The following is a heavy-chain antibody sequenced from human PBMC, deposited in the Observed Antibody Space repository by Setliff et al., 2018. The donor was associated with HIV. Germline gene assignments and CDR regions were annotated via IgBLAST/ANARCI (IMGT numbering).Heavy chain of an antibody. D-gene: IGHD3-9*01. V-gene: IGHV4-61*09. CDR2: RYTTGST. J-gene: IGHJ5*01. CDR3: ARGPKPGLLDLTWFDS. Sequence: PSETLSLTCTVSGGSVSSGSYYWSWIRQPAGRGLEWIGHRYTTGSTSYNPSLKSRVTISVDTSKNQFSLKLSSVTAADTAVYYCARGPKPGLLDLTWFDSWGQGTLVTVSS. CDR1: GGSVSSGSYY.